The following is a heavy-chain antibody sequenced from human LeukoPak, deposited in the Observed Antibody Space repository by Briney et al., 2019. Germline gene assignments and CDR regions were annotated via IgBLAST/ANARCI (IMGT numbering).Heavy chain of an antibody. CDR2: INTDGSGT. J-gene: IGHJ3*02. CDR3: VRGNAHAFDI. D-gene: IGHD1-1*01. Sequence: GGSLRLSCAASRFTFSSYWMHWVRQAPGKGLAWVSRINTDGSGTSYADSVKGRFTISRDNAKNTLYLQMNSLRAEDTAVYYCVRGNAHAFDIWGQGTMVTVSS. CDR1: RFTFSSYW. V-gene: IGHV3-74*01.